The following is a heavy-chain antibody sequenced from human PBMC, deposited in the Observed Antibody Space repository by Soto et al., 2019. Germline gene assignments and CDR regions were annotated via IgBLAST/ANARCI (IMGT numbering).Heavy chain of an antibody. CDR3: VRGIVAAGFDS. Sequence: GGSLRLSCAVSGFTFSNYWMGWVRQAPGKGLEWVSNIKQDGSENYYMDSVKGRFTISRDNAKNTLHLQMDSLRAEDTAVYYCVRGIVAAGFDSWGQGTLVTVSS. CDR2: IKQDGSEN. J-gene: IGHJ4*02. V-gene: IGHV3-7*01. D-gene: IGHD6-13*01. CDR1: GFTFSNYW.